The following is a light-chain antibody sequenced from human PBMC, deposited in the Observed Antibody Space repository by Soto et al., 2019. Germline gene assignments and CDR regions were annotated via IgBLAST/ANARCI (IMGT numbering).Light chain of an antibody. V-gene: IGLV2-8*01. CDR2: DVS. J-gene: IGLJ3*02. CDR1: SSNIGSNT. CDR3: SSYAGSNNLV. Sequence: QSVLTQPPSASGTPGQRVTISCSGSSSNIGSNTVNWYQQHPGKAPKLMIYDVSKRPSGVPDRFSGSKSGNTASLTVSGLQAEDEADYQCSSYAGSNNLVFGGGTKLTVL.